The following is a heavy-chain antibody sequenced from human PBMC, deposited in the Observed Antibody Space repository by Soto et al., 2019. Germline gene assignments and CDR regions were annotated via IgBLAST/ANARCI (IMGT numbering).Heavy chain of an antibody. CDR1: GFTFSHAW. CDR3: ARRIPFGYGMDV. V-gene: IGHV3-30*03. D-gene: IGHD2-21*01. J-gene: IGHJ6*02. CDR2: ISYDGSNK. Sequence: GSLRLSCGASGFTFSHAWMNWVRQAPGKGLEWVAVISYDGSNKYYADSVKGRFTISRDNSKNTLYLQMNSLRAEDTAVYYCARRIPFGYGMDVWGQGTTVTVSS.